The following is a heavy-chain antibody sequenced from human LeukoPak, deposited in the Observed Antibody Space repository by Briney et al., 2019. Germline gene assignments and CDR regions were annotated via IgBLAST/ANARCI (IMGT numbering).Heavy chain of an antibody. Sequence: SETLSLTCAVYGGSFSGYYWSWIRQPPGKGLEWIGEINHSGSTNYNPSLKSRVTISVDTSKNQFSLKLSSVTAADTAVYYCARSIAARPFDYWGQGTLVTVYS. J-gene: IGHJ4*02. CDR3: ARSIAARPFDY. V-gene: IGHV4-34*01. CDR1: GGSFSGYY. D-gene: IGHD6-6*01. CDR2: INHSGST.